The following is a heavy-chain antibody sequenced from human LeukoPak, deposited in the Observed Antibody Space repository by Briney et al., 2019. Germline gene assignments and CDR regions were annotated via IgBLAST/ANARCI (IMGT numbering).Heavy chain of an antibody. V-gene: IGHV4-34*01. J-gene: IGHJ6*02. CDR2: INHSGST. D-gene: IGHD2-2*01. CDR1: GFSFSVYS. CDR3: ARAPCSSTSCEYYYYHGMDV. Sequence: GSLRLSCAASGFSFSVYSMNWVRQAPGKGLEWIGEINHSGSTNYDPSLKSRVTISVDTSKNQFSLKLSSVTAADTAVYYCARAPCSSTSCEYYYYHGMDVWGQGTTVTVSS.